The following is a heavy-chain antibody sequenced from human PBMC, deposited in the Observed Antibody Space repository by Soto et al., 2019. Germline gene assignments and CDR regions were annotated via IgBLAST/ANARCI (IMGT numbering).Heavy chain of an antibody. CDR1: GFSLSTSGVG. V-gene: IGHV2-5*02. CDR3: AHTLPPWGGMDV. Sequence: QITLKESGPTLVKPTQTRTLTCTFSGFSLSTSGVGVGWIRQPPGKALEWLALIYWEDDKRSSPSLKRRLPIANDHSKNHVVLTMTNMDPVDTATYYCAHTLPPWGGMDVWGQGTTVTVSS. CDR2: IYWEDDK. J-gene: IGHJ6*02. D-gene: IGHD7-27*01.